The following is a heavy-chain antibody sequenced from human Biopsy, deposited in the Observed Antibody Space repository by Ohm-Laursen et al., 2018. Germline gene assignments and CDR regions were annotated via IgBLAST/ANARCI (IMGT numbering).Heavy chain of an antibody. CDR2: ISNIGST. J-gene: IGHJ3*01. D-gene: IGHD3-22*01. CDR3: ASVVLGPTNDAFDL. CDR1: GASVTSGSYY. Sequence: SETLSLTWAVSGASVTSGSYYWSWIRQPPGKGLEWLGYISNIGSTNYNPSLKSRVTISVDTSKKQLSLRLRSVTAADTAMYYCASVVLGPTNDAFDLWGRGTMVVVSS. V-gene: IGHV4-61*01.